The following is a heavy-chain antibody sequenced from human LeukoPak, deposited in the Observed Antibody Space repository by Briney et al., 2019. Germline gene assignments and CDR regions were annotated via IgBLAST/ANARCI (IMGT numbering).Heavy chain of an antibody. CDR2: MNANSGTT. CDR3: ARRAESPYYYYYYMDV. J-gene: IGHJ6*03. CDR1: GYTFTSYE. Sequence: ASVKVSCKASGYTFTSYEIMWVRQATGQGLEWMGWMNANSGTTHYAQNFQGRVTMTRNTPTSTAYMELSRLRSEDTGVYYCARRAESPYYYYYYMDVWAKGPRSPSP. V-gene: IGHV1-8*01.